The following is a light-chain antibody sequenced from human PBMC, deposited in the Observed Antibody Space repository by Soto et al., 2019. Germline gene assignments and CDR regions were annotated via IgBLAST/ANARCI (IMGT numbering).Light chain of an antibody. CDR1: QTISSW. CDR3: QQSYSTPIT. CDR2: TAS. Sequence: DIQMTQSPSTLSGSVGDRVTMTCRASQTISSWLAWYQQKPGRAPKLLIYTASSLQSGVPSRFSGSGSGTDFTLTISSLQPEDFATYYCQQSYSTPITFGQGTRLDIK. J-gene: IGKJ5*01. V-gene: IGKV1-39*01.